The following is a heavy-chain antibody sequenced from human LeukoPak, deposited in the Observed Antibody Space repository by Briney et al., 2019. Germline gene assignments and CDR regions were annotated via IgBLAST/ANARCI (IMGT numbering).Heavy chain of an antibody. CDR3: ARHEDRNWYFDH. CDR2: IYYSGST. V-gene: IGHV4-39*01. D-gene: IGHD1-1*01. Sequence: SETLSLTCTVSGGSISSSSYYWGWIRQPPGKGLEWIGNIYYSGSTYYNPSLKSRVTISVDTSANQFSLKLSSVTAPDTAVYYCARHEDRNWYFDHWGQGTLVTVSS. J-gene: IGHJ4*02. CDR1: GGSISSSSYY.